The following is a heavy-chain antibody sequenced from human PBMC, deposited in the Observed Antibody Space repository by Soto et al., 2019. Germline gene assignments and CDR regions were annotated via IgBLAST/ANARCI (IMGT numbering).Heavy chain of an antibody. V-gene: IGHV3-21*01. CDR3: ARALGSNSSDY. Sequence: EVHLVESGGGLVKPGESLRLSCAASGITFNSYTMNWVRQAPGKGLEWVSSISSSSGYIYYADSVKGRFTISRDNAKNSLYLQMNSLRAEDTAVYYCARALGSNSSDYWGQGTLVTVSS. CDR2: ISSSSGYI. D-gene: IGHD3-10*01. J-gene: IGHJ4*02. CDR1: GITFNSYT.